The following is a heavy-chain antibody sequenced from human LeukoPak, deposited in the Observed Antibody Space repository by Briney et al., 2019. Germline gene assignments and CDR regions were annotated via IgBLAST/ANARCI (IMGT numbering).Heavy chain of an antibody. J-gene: IGHJ3*02. Sequence: SETLSLTCTVSGGSISSYYWSWVRQPPGKGLEWIGYIYTSGSTNYNPSLKSRVAISVDTSKNQFSLKLSPVTAADTAVYYCARLGYYDSSGSDAFDIWGQGTMVTVSS. D-gene: IGHD3-22*01. V-gene: IGHV4-4*09. CDR2: IYTSGST. CDR1: GGSISSYY. CDR3: ARLGYYDSSGSDAFDI.